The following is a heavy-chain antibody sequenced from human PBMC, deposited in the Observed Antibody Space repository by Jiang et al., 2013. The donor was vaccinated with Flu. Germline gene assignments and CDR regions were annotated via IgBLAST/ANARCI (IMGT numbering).Heavy chain of an antibody. CDR2: ISQDGSKT. J-gene: IGHJ4*02. V-gene: IGHV3-30*03. CDR3: ARDMALLQRFYFDN. CDR1: KFTLNTYP. Sequence: QLLESGGGVVQPGRSLRLSCAASKFTLNTYPMHWVRQAPGKGLEWLAFISQDGSKTDYAPSVTGRFTISRDNSRNTLYLQMNSLRPEDTAVYYCARDMALLQRFYFDNWGQGTLVTVSS. D-gene: IGHD5-24*01.